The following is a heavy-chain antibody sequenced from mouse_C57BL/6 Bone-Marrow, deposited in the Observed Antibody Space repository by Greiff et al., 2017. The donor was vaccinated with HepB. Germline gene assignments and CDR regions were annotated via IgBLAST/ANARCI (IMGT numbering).Heavy chain of an antibody. CDR2: IDPENGDT. J-gene: IGHJ3*01. CDR3: TALWFAY. V-gene: IGHV14-4*01. CDR1: GFNIKDDY. Sequence: VQLQQSGAELVRPGASVKLSCTASGFNIKDDYMHWVKQRPEQGLEWIGWIDPENGDTEDASKFQGKATLTVDTSSNTAYLQLRSLTSEATAVYYCTALWFAYWGQGTLVTVSA.